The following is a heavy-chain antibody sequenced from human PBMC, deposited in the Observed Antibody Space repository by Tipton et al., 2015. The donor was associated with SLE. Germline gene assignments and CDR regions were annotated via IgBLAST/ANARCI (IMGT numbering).Heavy chain of an antibody. CDR1: GYSFTTYG. V-gene: IGHV1-18*04. J-gene: IGHJ4*02. CDR3: ARGSAAAGPSDY. D-gene: IGHD6-13*01. Sequence: QLVQSGSEVKKPGASVKISCKASGYSFTTYGITWVRQAPGQGLEWMGWISAYDGNTNYAQKFQGRVTMTTDSSTSTAYMELSSLRSEDTAGYYCARGSAAAGPSDYWCQGTLVTVSS. CDR2: ISAYDGNT.